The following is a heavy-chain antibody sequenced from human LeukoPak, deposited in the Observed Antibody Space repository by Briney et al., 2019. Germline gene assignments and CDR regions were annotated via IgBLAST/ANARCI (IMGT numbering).Heavy chain of an antibody. Sequence: GSLRLSCAASGFTFTSYVISWVRQAPGKGLEWVSAISGSGDSTYYADSVKGRFTISRDNSKNKLYLQMNSLRAEDTAVYYCAKVTYDYVWGRYETWGQGNLVTVS. CDR2: ISGSGDST. J-gene: IGHJ5*02. V-gene: IGHV3-23*01. CDR1: GFTFTSYV. D-gene: IGHD3-16*01. CDR3: AKVTYDYVWGRYET.